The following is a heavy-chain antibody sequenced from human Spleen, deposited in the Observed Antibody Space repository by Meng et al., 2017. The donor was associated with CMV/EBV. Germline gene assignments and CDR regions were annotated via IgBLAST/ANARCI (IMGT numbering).Heavy chain of an antibody. CDR3: ARVSGGYHYGTFDY. CDR2: TYHRSEWYN. D-gene: IGHD5-18*01. Sequence: VSINRAAWHWIRQSPSRALEWLGKTYHRSEWYNDYAVSVKSRVTINPDTSKNQISLQLKSVTPEDTAVYYCARVSGGYHYGTFDYWGQGTLVTVSS. V-gene: IGHV6-1*01. J-gene: IGHJ4*02. CDR1: VSINRAA.